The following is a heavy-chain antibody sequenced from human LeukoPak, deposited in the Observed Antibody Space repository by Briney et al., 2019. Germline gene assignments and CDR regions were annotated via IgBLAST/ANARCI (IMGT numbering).Heavy chain of an antibody. J-gene: IGHJ5*02. CDR3: ARLYAVTMENWFDP. D-gene: IGHD4-11*01. CDR2: IYTSGST. Sequence: SETLSLTCTVSGGSISNYYWSWIRQPAGKGLEWIGRIYTSGSTNYNPSLKSRVTMSVDTSKNQFSLKLSSVTAADTAVYYCARLYAVTMENWFDPWGQGTLVTVSS. V-gene: IGHV4-4*07. CDR1: GGSISNYY.